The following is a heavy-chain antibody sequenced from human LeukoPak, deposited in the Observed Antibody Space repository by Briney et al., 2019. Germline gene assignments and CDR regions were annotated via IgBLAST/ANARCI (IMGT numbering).Heavy chain of an antibody. CDR1: GGSFSGYY. J-gene: IGHJ5*02. Sequence: KTSETLSLTCAVYGGSFSGYYWSWIRQPPGKGLEWIGEINHSGSTYYNPSLKSRVTIPVDTSKNQFSLKLSSVTAADTAVYYCAREAILTGYQNWFDPWGQGTLVTVSS. CDR3: AREAILTGYQNWFDP. CDR2: INHSGST. D-gene: IGHD3-9*01. V-gene: IGHV4-34*01.